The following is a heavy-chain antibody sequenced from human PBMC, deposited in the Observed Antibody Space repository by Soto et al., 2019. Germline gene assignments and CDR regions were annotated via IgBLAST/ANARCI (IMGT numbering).Heavy chain of an antibody. D-gene: IGHD3-10*01. CDR3: ARGVSNAGAYYTGPSAYDL. CDR1: GGTFNGYG. CDR2: TVPVFDTP. Sequence: QVQLVQSGAVVKKPGSSVEVSCKASGGTFNGYGISWVRQAPGQGLEWMGGTVPVFDTPKYAPRFQGRVTITADKSTSTAYMELSSVRSEDTAIYFCARGVSNAGAYYTGPSAYDLWGQGTLVIVSS. V-gene: IGHV1-69*06. J-gene: IGHJ3*01.